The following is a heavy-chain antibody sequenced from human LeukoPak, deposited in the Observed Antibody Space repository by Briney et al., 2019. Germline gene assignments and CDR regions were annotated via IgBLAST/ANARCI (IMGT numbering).Heavy chain of an antibody. V-gene: IGHV1-24*01. J-gene: IGHJ5*02. CDR3: ATIRFLEWLLEVGWFDP. D-gene: IGHD3-3*01. CDR1: GYTLTELS. CDR2: FDPEDGET. Sequence: ASVKVSCKVSGYTLTELSMHWVRQAPGKGLEWMGGFDPEDGETIYAQKFQGGVTMTEDTSTDTAYMELSSLRSEDTAVYYCATIRFLEWLLEVGWFDPWGQGTLVTVSS.